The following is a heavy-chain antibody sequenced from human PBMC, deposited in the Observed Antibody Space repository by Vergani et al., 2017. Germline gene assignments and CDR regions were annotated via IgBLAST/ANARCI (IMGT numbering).Heavy chain of an antibody. CDR1: GYTFTSYY. CDR2: INPSGPSI. V-gene: IGHV1-46*03. Sequence: QVQLVQSGAEVKKPGASVKVSCKASGYTFTSYYMHWVRQAPGQGLEWMGIINPSGPSITYAQTFQERDTMTRETSTNTVYMELSSLRSDDTAVYYCARGVEATISGRLDYWGRGTLVTVSS. D-gene: IGHD1-26*01. J-gene: IGHJ4*02. CDR3: ARGVEATISGRLDY.